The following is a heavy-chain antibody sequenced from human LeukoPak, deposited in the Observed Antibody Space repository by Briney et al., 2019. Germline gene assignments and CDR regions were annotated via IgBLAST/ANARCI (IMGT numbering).Heavy chain of an antibody. CDR3: ARSDSGRYAPFDI. CDR2: IFYVGDA. J-gene: IGHJ3*02. CDR1: GGSVSSSSYY. D-gene: IGHD1-26*01. V-gene: IGHV4-39*01. Sequence: SETLSLTCTVSGGSVSSSSYYWGWIRQPPGKGREWIGNIFYVGDAYYNPSLKSPVTISVDTSKNQFSLKLSSVTAADTAVYYCARSDSGRYAPFDIWGQGTMVTVSS.